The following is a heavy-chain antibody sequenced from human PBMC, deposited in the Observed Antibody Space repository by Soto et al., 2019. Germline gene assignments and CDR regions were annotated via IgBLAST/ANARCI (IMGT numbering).Heavy chain of an antibody. J-gene: IGHJ6*02. D-gene: IGHD6-6*01. CDR3: ARQDSSSSWNYYYYGMDV. Sequence: GESLKISCKGSGYSFTIYWIGWVRQMPGKGLEWMGIIYPGDSDTRYSPSFQGQVTISADKSISTAYLQWSSLKASDTAMYYCARQDSSSSWNYYYYGMDVWGQGTTVTV. CDR1: GYSFTIYW. V-gene: IGHV5-51*01. CDR2: IYPGDSDT.